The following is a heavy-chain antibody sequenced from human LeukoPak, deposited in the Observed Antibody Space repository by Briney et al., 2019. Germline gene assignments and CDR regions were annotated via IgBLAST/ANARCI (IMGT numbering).Heavy chain of an antibody. Sequence: ASVKVSCKASGYTFTIYGISWVRQAPGQGLEWMGWISAYNGNTNYAQKLQGRVTMTTDTSTSTAYMELRSLRSDDTAVYYCATRIAVAGTLDFWGQGTLVTLSS. D-gene: IGHD6-19*01. CDR1: GYTFTIYG. J-gene: IGHJ4*02. CDR2: ISAYNGNT. CDR3: ATRIAVAGTLDF. V-gene: IGHV1-18*01.